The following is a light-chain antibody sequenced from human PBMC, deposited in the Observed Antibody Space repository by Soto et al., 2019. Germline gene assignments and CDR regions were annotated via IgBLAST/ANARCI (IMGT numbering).Light chain of an antibody. Sequence: DIVLTQSPATLSLSPGERATLSCWASQSVTTYLAWYQRKPGQTPRLLIYDASNRATGVPARFSGSGSGTDFTLTISSLEPEDSAVYYCQQRRDWPTFGQGTRLEIK. CDR2: DAS. CDR1: QSVTTY. J-gene: IGKJ5*01. V-gene: IGKV3-11*01. CDR3: QQRRDWPT.